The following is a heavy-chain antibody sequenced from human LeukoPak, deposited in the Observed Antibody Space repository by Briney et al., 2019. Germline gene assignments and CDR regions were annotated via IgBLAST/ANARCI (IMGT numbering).Heavy chain of an antibody. CDR1: GDSISSNNGA. Sequence: SQTLSLTCAISGDSISSNNGAWNWIRQSSSRGLEWLGRTYYRTKWYYDYEESMKGRITITPDTSENQSSLQLNSVTPEDTAVYYCARDLGNCGWYTFDYWGQGTLVTVSS. V-gene: IGHV6-1*01. D-gene: IGHD6-19*01. CDR3: ARDLGNCGWYTFDY. J-gene: IGHJ4*02. CDR2: TYYRTKWYY.